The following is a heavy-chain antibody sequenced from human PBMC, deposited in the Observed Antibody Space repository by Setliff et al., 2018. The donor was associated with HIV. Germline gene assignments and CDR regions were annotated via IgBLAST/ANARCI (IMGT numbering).Heavy chain of an antibody. CDR1: GGTFSSYA. CDR3: ARLSSAAMWGGGAFDI. CDR2: INAGNGNT. D-gene: IGHD2-2*01. Sequence: ASVKVSCKASGGTFSSYAISWVRQAPGQRLEWMGWINAGNGNTKYSQRFQGRVTITRDTSASTVYMGLSSLRSEDTAVYYCARLSSAAMWGGGAFDIWGQGTMVTVS. J-gene: IGHJ3*02. V-gene: IGHV1-3*01.